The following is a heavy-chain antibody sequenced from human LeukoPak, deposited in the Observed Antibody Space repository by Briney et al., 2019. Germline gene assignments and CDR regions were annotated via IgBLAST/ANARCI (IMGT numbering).Heavy chain of an antibody. V-gene: IGHV4-59*11. J-gene: IGHJ3*02. CDR1: GGSISGHY. CDR2: IYYSGST. CDR3: AREFCGSPSCHDAFDI. D-gene: IGHD2-2*01. Sequence: SASLSLTCTVAGGSISGHYWGWIRQPPGRWLGWIGYIYYSGSTNYNPSLQSRVTISVDTSKNQFSLKLTSVTAADTAVYYCAREFCGSPSCHDAFDIWGQGTMVTVSS.